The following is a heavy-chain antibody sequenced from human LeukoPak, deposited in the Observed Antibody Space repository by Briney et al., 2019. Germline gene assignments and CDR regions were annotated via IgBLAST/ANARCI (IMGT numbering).Heavy chain of an antibody. J-gene: IGHJ4*02. D-gene: IGHD3-3*01. CDR3: TRGSDTIFGVARAGFDS. CDR2: VRTKPYGGTT. CDR1: GFTFGDYV. Sequence: GGSLRLSCTASGFTFGDYVVTWFRQAPGKGLEWVAFVRTKPYGGTTEYAASVKGRFTISRDDSESIAYLQMNSLRTEDTAVYYCTRGSDTIFGVARAGFDSWGQGTLVTVSS. V-gene: IGHV3-49*03.